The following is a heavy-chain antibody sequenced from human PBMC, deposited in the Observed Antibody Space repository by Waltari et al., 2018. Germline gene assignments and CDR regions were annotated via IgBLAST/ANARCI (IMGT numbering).Heavy chain of an antibody. Sequence: QVQLVESGGGVVQPGRSLRLSCAASGLSFRSYAMHWVRQAPGQGLEWLAIISSDGSHDYYAESVKGRFSISRDNSNNTLYLQMNNLTVEDMAVYYCARELILTGFARGLLYWGQGTLVTVSS. CDR1: GLSFRSYA. CDR2: ISSDGSHD. V-gene: IGHV3-30*04. CDR3: ARELILTGFARGLLY. D-gene: IGHD3-9*01. J-gene: IGHJ4*02.